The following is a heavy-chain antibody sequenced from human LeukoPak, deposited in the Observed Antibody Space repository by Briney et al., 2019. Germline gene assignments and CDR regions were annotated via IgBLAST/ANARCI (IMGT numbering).Heavy chain of an antibody. Sequence: GGSLRLSCAASGFTFSSHWMNWVRQAPGKGLEWVGFIRSKAYGGTTEYAASVKGRFTISRDDSKSIAYLQMNSLKTEDTAVYYCTREIRGIAAAGNYYYYGMDVWGQGTTVTVSS. CDR1: GFTFSSHW. CDR2: IRSKAYGGTT. J-gene: IGHJ6*02. CDR3: TREIRGIAAAGNYYYYGMDV. V-gene: IGHV3-49*04. D-gene: IGHD6-13*01.